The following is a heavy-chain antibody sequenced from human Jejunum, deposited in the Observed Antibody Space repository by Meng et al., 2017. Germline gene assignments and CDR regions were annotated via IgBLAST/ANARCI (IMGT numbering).Heavy chain of an antibody. J-gene: IGHJ4*02. CDR2: ISNEGRP. CDR3: AKEGGGIGIPLFDY. CDR1: GFTFNTYA. D-gene: IGHD1-14*01. V-gene: IGHV3-23*01. Sequence: GESLKISCGAFGFTFNTYAMSWVRQAPGKGLEWDSGISNEGRPFYTESVKGRFTISRDNSENTLFLQMSDLRAEDTAVYFCAKEGGGIGIPLFDYWGQGTVVTVSS.